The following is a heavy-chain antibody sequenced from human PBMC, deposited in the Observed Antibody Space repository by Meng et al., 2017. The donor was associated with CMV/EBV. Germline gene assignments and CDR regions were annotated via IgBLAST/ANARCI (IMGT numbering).Heavy chain of an antibody. CDR1: GFTFSSYS. CDR2: ISSSSSYI. D-gene: IGHD3-3*01. V-gene: IGHV3-21*01. Sequence: GGSLKISCAASGFTFSSYSMNWVRQAPGKGLEWVSSISSSSSYIYYADSVKGRFTISRDNAKNSLYLQMNSLRAEDTAVYYCARPNLFGVVDYWGQGTLVTVSS. J-gene: IGHJ4*02. CDR3: ARPNLFGVVDY.